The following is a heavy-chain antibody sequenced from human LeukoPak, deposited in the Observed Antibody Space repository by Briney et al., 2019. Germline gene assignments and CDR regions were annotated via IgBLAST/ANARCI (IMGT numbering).Heavy chain of an antibody. CDR1: GFTFDDYV. J-gene: IGHJ5*02. Sequence: PGGSLRLSCAASGFTFDDYVMHWVRQAPGKGLEWVSGISWNSGSIGYADSVKGRFTISRDNAKNSLYLQMNSLRAEDTALYYCAKAGYSGYDSEFFDPWGQGTLVTVSS. D-gene: IGHD5-12*01. V-gene: IGHV3-9*01. CDR2: ISWNSGSI. CDR3: AKAGYSGYDSEFFDP.